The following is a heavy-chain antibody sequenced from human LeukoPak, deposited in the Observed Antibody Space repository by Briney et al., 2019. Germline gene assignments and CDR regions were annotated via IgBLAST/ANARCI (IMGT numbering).Heavy chain of an antibody. CDR3: ARKGYCSGGSCAPYYYYGMDV. Sequence: ASVKVSCKASGGTFSSYAISWVRQAPGQGLEWMGGIIPIFGTANYAQKFQGRVAITADESTSTAYMELSSLRFEDTAVYYCARKGYCSGGSCAPYYYYGMDVWGQGTTVTVSS. V-gene: IGHV1-69*13. CDR1: GGTFSSYA. J-gene: IGHJ6*02. D-gene: IGHD2-15*01. CDR2: IIPIFGTA.